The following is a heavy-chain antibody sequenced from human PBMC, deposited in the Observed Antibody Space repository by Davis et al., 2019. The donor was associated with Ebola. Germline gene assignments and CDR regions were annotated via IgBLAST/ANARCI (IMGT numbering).Heavy chain of an antibody. Sequence: GESLKISCAASGFIFSNYDMSWVRQVPGKGLEWVSTVSGSGGSTHYSDSVRGRFSISRDNSKNTLYLQMNSLRAEDTAVYYCAKDLRWLQLDYWGQGTLVTVSS. CDR1: GFIFSNYD. J-gene: IGHJ4*02. V-gene: IGHV3-23*01. CDR3: AKDLRWLQLDY. D-gene: IGHD5-24*01. CDR2: VSGSGGST.